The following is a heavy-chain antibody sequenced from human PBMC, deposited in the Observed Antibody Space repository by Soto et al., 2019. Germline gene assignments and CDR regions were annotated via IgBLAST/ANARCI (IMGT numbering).Heavy chain of an antibody. V-gene: IGHV2-5*02. CDR2: IYWDDDK. CDR3: THPVSRFGELFPPDY. J-gene: IGHJ4*02. Sequence: GPTLTNPTQALTLNCTFSGFSLSTSVVGVGWIRQPPGKALEWLALIYWDDDKRYSPSLKSRLTITKDTSKNQVVLTMTNMDPVDTATYYCTHPVSRFGELFPPDYWGQGTLVTVSS. CDR1: GFSLSTSVVG. D-gene: IGHD3-10*01.